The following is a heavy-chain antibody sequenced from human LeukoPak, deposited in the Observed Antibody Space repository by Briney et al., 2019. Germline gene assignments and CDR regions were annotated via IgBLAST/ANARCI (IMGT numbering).Heavy chain of an antibody. CDR2: IYYSGST. Sequence: PSETLSLTCTVSGGSISSGGYYWSWIRQHPGKGLEWIGYIYYSGSTYYNPSLKSRVTISVDTSKNQFSLKLSSVTAADTAVYYCARDPVHYYGMDVWGQGTTVTVSS. D-gene: IGHD2-8*01. CDR3: ARDPVHYYGMDV. CDR1: GGSISSGGYY. J-gene: IGHJ6*02. V-gene: IGHV4-31*03.